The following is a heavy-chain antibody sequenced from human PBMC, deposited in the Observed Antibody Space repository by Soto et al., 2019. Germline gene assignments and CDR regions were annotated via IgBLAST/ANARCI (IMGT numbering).Heavy chain of an antibody. Sequence: SQTLSLTCAMSVDSVSSNSAAWNWIRQSPSRGLEWLGRTYYRSKWYSDYAVSVKGRITISPDTPKNQFSLQLNSVTPEDTAVYYCAREDYVVIPGVKLDYYYGLDVWGPGTTVTVSS. CDR1: VDSVSSNSAA. CDR2: TYYRSKWYS. V-gene: IGHV6-1*01. CDR3: AREDYVVIPGVKLDYYYGLDV. D-gene: IGHD2-2*01. J-gene: IGHJ6*02.